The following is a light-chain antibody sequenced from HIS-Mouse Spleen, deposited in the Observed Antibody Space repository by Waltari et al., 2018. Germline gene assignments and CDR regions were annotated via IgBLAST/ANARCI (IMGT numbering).Light chain of an antibody. CDR2: EDS. CDR1: ALPKKY. Sequence: SYELTQPPSVSVSPGQTARITCSGDALPKKYAHWYQQTSGQAPVLVIFEDSKPPSGIPEGFSGSSSGTMATLTISGAQVEDEADYYCYSTDSSGNHRVFGGGTKLTVL. J-gene: IGLJ2*01. V-gene: IGLV3-10*01. CDR3: YSTDSSGNHRV.